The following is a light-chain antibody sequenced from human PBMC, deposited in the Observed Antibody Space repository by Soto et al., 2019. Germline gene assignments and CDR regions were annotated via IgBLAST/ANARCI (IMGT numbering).Light chain of an antibody. CDR3: QHYGDSLTWT. Sequence: EVVLTQSPGTLSLSPGDRATLSCRASQTVGSTFVAWYQQRPGQAPRLLIYSTSSRATGIPDRFSGAGSGTGFTLTISSLEPEDSAMYYCQHYGDSLTWTFGQGTKV. J-gene: IGKJ1*01. CDR1: QTVGSTF. V-gene: IGKV3-20*01. CDR2: STS.